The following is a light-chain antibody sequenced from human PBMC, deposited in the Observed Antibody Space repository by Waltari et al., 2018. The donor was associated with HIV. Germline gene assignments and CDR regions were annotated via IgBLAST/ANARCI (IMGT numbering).Light chain of an antibody. CDR3: AAWDDSLNGWV. Sequence: QSVLTQPPSESGTPGQRVTISCSGSRSNTGSTTLSWYQQLPGTAPKLFITSNNQQPSGVPDRFSGSKSGPSASLAISGLQSEDEADYYCAAWDDSLNGWVFGGGTKLTVV. CDR1: RSNTGSTT. CDR2: SNN. J-gene: IGLJ3*02. V-gene: IGLV1-44*01.